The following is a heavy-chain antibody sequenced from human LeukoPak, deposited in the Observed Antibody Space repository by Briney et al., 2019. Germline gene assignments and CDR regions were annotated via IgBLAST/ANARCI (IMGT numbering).Heavy chain of an antibody. D-gene: IGHD6-13*01. V-gene: IGHV3-23*01. J-gene: IGHJ4*02. CDR2: ISGSGGST. CDR1: GFTFSSYA. CDR3: AKDSLPGYSRSWNYFDY. Sequence: GGSLRLSCAASGFTFSSYAMSWVRQAPGKGLEWVSAISGSGGSTYYADSVKGRFTISRDNSKNTLYLQMNSLRAEDTAVYYCAKDSLPGYSRSWNYFDYWGQGTLVTVSS.